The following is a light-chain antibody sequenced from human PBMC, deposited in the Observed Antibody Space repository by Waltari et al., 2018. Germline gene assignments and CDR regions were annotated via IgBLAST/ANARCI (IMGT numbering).Light chain of an antibody. Sequence: DIVITHTPDSPAVSLGERAPTNSKSSVSVLYSSNNKNYLAWYQQKPGQPPKLLIYCASTRESGVPDRFSGSGSGTDFTLTISSLLAEDVALYYCQQYYTTPPTFGPGTKVDIK. CDR1: VSVLYSSNNKNY. J-gene: IGKJ3*01. V-gene: IGKV4-1*01. CDR3: QQYYTTPPT. CDR2: CAS.